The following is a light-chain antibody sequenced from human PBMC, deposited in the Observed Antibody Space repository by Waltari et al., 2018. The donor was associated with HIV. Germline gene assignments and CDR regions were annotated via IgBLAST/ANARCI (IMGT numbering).Light chain of an antibody. V-gene: IGLV2-11*01. Sequence: QSALTQPRSVSGSPGQSVTISCTGTSSDVGSYNYVSWYQQRPGKAPKLMIYDVTNRPSGVPDRFSGSKSGNTASLTISGLQGDDEADYYCCSYAGSYTLVFGGGTKLTVL. CDR1: SSDVGSYNY. CDR3: CSYAGSYTLV. CDR2: DVT. J-gene: IGLJ3*02.